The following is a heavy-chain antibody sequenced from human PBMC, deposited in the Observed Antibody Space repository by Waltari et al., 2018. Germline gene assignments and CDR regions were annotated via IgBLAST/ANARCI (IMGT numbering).Heavy chain of an antibody. CDR3: AREVTILGALYYFDY. Sequence: QVQLQESGPGLVKPSETLSLTCAVSGYSISSGYYWDWIRQPPGKGLEWIGSIYHSGSTYYNPSLKSRVTISVDTSKNQFSLKLSSVTAADTAVYYCAREVTILGALYYFDYWGQGTLVTVSS. D-gene: IGHD3-3*01. CDR1: GYSISSGYY. CDR2: IYHSGST. V-gene: IGHV4-38-2*02. J-gene: IGHJ4*02.